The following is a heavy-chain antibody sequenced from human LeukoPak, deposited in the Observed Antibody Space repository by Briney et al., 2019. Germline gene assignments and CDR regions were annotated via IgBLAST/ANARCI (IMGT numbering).Heavy chain of an antibody. J-gene: IGHJ4*02. D-gene: IGHD1-26*01. CDR2: ISSSSDYT. V-gene: IGHV3-11*05. CDR1: GFTFSSYE. CDR3: ARVKVGTTNRFDY. Sequence: GGSLRLSCAASGFTFSSYEMNWIRQAPGKGLECVSYISSSSDYTNYPDSVKGRFTISRDNAKNSLCLQMNSLRAEDTALYYCARVKVGTTNRFDYWGQGTLVTVSS.